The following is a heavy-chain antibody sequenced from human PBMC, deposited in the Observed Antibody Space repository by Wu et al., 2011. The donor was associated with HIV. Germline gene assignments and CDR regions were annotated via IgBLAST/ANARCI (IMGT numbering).Heavy chain of an antibody. CDR2: INPNSGGT. D-gene: IGHD6-19*01. V-gene: IGHV1-2*02. Sequence: QVQLVQSGAEVKKPGASVKVSCKASGYTFTGSYIHWVRQAPGQGLEWMGWINPNSGGTNFAQKFQGRVTVTRDTSISTAYMELSRLRSDDTAVYYCARGGGMNIAVPGRYGDYYYYMDVWGKGTTVTVSS. CDR1: GYTFTGSY. CDR3: ARGGGMNIAVPGRYGDYYYYMDV. J-gene: IGHJ6*03.